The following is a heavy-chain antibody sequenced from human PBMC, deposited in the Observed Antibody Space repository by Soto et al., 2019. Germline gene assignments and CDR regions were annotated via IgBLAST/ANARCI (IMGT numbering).Heavy chain of an antibody. CDR2: IIPIFGTA. Sequence: ASVKVSCKASGGTFSSYAISWVRQAPGQGLEWMGGIIPIFGTANYAQKFQGRVTITADESTSTAYMELSSLRSEDTAVYYCASHGYSGSSYYFDYWGQGTLVTVSS. V-gene: IGHV1-69*13. CDR3: ASHGYSGSSYYFDY. J-gene: IGHJ4*02. D-gene: IGHD1-26*01. CDR1: GGTFSSYA.